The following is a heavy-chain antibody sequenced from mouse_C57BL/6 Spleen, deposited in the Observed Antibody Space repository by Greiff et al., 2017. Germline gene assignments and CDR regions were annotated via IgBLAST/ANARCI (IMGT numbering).Heavy chain of an antibody. CDR1: GYTFTDYE. J-gene: IGHJ4*01. CDR2: IDPETGGT. D-gene: IGHD1-1*02. CDR3: TEGGGNYAMDY. V-gene: IGHV1-15*01. Sequence: VKLVESGAELVRPGASVTLSCKASGYTFTDYEMHWVKQTPVHGLEWIGAIDPETGGTAYTQKFKGKATLTADKSSSTAYMELRSLTSEDSAVYSCTEGGGNYAMDYWGQGTSVTVSS.